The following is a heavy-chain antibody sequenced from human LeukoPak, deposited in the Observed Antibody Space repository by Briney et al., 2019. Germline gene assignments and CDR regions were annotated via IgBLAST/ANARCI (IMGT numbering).Heavy chain of an antibody. Sequence: LRLSCAASGFTFSSYGMHWVRQAPGKGLEWVAVISYDGSNKYYADSVKGRFTISRDNSKNTLYLQMNSLRAEDTAVYYCAKQAYYYGSGSLHWGQGTLVTVSS. D-gene: IGHD3-10*01. CDR1: GFTFSSYG. CDR3: AKQAYYYGSGSLH. CDR2: ISYDGSNK. V-gene: IGHV3-30*18. J-gene: IGHJ4*02.